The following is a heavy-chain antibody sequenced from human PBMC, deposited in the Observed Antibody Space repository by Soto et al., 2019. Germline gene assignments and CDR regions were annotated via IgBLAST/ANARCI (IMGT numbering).Heavy chain of an antibody. CDR2: ISYDGGNK. J-gene: IGHJ4*02. V-gene: IGHV3-30-3*01. CDR3: ARERVSHFDY. Sequence: QVQLVESGGGVVQPGRSLRVSCAASGFTYTMHWVRQAPGKGLEWVAVISYDGGNKYYADSVKGRFTISRDNSKNTLYLQMNSLRAEDTALYYCARERVSHFDYWGQGILVTVSS. CDR1: GFTYT. D-gene: IGHD6-13*01.